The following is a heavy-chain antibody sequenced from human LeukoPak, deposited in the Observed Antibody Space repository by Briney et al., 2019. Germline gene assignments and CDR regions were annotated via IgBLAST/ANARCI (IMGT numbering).Heavy chain of an antibody. V-gene: IGHV3-7*01. D-gene: IGHD1-26*01. Sequence: GGSLRLSCVASGFTLSNYWMSWVRQAPGMGLEWVASIKKDGSEKNYVDSVKGRFTISRDNAKNSLYLQMNSLRAEDTDVYFCARVRGSYSLDYRGQGTLVTVSS. J-gene: IGHJ4*02. CDR2: IKKDGSEK. CDR1: GFTLSNYW. CDR3: ARVRGSYSLDY.